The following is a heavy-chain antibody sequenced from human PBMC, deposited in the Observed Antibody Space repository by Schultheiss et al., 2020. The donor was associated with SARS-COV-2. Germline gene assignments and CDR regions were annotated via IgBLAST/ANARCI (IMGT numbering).Heavy chain of an antibody. V-gene: IGHV4-39*07. D-gene: IGHD1-26*01. CDR3: ARDSGAVGY. CDR2: IYYSGST. J-gene: IGHJ4*02. Sequence: SETLSLTCTVSGGSISSSSYYWGWIRQPPGKGLEWIGSIYYSGSTYYNPSLKSRVTMSVDTSKNQFSLKLSSVTAADTAVYYCARDSGAVGYWGQGTLVTVSS. CDR1: GGSISSSSYY.